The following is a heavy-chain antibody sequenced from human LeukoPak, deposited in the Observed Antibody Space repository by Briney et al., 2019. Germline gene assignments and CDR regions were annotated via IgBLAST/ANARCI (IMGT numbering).Heavy chain of an antibody. D-gene: IGHD2-21*02. CDR2: IYLGDSDT. Sequence: GESLKISCKGSGHSSPNYWIGWVRQMPGKGLEWMGIIYLGDSDTRYSPSFQGQVTISVDKSVSTAYLQWSSLKASDTAMYYCARHDSGRGGDCYTPAPCYYYGMDVWGQGTTVTVSS. V-gene: IGHV5-51*01. CDR3: ARHDSGRGGDCYTPAPCYYYGMDV. J-gene: IGHJ6*02. CDR1: GHSSPNYW.